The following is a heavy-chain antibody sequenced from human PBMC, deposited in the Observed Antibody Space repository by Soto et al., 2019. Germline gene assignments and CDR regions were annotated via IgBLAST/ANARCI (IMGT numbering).Heavy chain of an antibody. Sequence: SGGSLRLSCAASGFTFSSYSMNWVRQAPGKGLEWVSSISSSSYIYYADSVKGRFTISRDNAKNSLYLQMNSLRAEDTAVYYCARQGEMATIIGGVYYGMDAWGQGTTVTVSS. D-gene: IGHD3-16*01. CDR2: ISSSSYI. CDR3: ARQGEMATIIGGVYYGMDA. CDR1: GFTFSSYS. V-gene: IGHV3-21*01. J-gene: IGHJ6*02.